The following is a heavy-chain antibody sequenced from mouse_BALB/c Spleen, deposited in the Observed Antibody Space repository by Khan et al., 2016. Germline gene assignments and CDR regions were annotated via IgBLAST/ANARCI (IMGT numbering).Heavy chain of an antibody. CDR2: INSNGGST. J-gene: IGHJ2*01. Sequence: EVELVESGGGLVQPGGSLKLSCAASAFTFSSYGMSWVRQTPDKRLELVTTINSNGGSTYYPDSVKGRFTISRDNAKNTLYLQMSSLKSEDTAMYYCATLAYWGQGTTLTVSS. CDR3: ATLAY. CDR1: AFTFSSYG. V-gene: IGHV5-6-3*01.